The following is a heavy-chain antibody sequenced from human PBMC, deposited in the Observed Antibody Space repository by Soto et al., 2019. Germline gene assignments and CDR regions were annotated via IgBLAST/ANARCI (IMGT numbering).Heavy chain of an antibody. V-gene: IGHV4-39*01. CDR1: GGSISSSSYY. Sequence: SETLSLTCTVSGGSISSSSYYWGWIRQPPGKGLEWIGSIYYSGSTYYNPSLKSRVTISVDTSKNQFSLKLSSVTAADTAVYYCARQGIVVVPAVLDYWGQGTLVTVSS. J-gene: IGHJ4*02. CDR3: ARQGIVVVPAVLDY. D-gene: IGHD2-2*01. CDR2: IYYSGST.